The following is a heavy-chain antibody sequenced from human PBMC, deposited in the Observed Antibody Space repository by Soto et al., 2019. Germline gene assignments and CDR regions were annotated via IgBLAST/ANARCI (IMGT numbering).Heavy chain of an antibody. CDR2: ISGSGGST. V-gene: IGHV3-23*01. CDR3: AKAPLGRDGYNFVVSYFDY. CDR1: GFTFSSYA. Sequence: GGSLRLSCAASGFTFSSYAMSWVRQAPGKGLEWVSAISGSGGSTYYADSVKGRFTISRDNSKNTLYRQMNSLRAEDTAVYYCAKAPLGRDGYNFVVSYFDYWGQGTLFTVSS. J-gene: IGHJ4*02. D-gene: IGHD5-12*01.